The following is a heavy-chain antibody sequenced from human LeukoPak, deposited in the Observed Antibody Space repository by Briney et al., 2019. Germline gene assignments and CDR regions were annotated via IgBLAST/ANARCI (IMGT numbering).Heavy chain of an antibody. J-gene: IGHJ4*02. Sequence: GGSLRLSCAASGFTFSSYAMSWVRQAPGKGLEWVSAISGSGSSTYYADSVKGRFTISRDNSKNTLYLQMNSLRADDTAVYYCARDESGYFDFWGQGTLVTVSS. CDR1: GFTFSSYA. CDR2: ISGSGSST. V-gene: IGHV3-23*01. D-gene: IGHD3-3*01. CDR3: ARDESGYFDF.